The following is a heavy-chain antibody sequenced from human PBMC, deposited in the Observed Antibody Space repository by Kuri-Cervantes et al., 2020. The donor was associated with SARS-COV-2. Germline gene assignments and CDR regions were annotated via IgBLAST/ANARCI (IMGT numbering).Heavy chain of an antibody. J-gene: IGHJ6*02. CDR2: IYYSGDV. Sequence: SQTLSLTCTVSGGPISSHYWTWIRQPPGKGLEWIGYIYYSGDVNYNPALKSRVTIPLDASKNQFSLKLSSVTAADTAVYYCANQKTNYDFWSGYLWGAMDVWGQGTTVTVSS. CDR3: ANQKTNYDFWSGYLWGAMDV. CDR1: GGPISSHY. V-gene: IGHV4-59*11. D-gene: IGHD3-3*01.